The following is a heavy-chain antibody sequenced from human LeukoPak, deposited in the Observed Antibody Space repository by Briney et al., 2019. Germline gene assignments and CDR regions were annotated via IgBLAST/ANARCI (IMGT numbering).Heavy chain of an antibody. D-gene: IGHD3-3*01. V-gene: IGHV3-48*03. J-gene: IGHJ4*02. Sequence: GGSLRLSCAASGFTFSSYEMNWVRQAPGKGLEWVSYISSSGSTIYYADSVKGRFTISRDNAKNSLYLQMNSLRAEDTAVYYCARTYDFWSGYLVYWGQGTLVTVSS. CDR1: GFTFSSYE. CDR3: ARTYDFWSGYLVY. CDR2: ISSSGSTI.